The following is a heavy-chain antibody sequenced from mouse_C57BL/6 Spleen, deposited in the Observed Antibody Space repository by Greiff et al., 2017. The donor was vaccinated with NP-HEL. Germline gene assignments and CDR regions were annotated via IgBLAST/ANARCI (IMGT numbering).Heavy chain of an antibody. V-gene: IGHV5-12*01. J-gene: IGHJ3*01. D-gene: IGHD2-4*01. CDR1: GFTFSDYY. CDR3: ASYYDYDDVFAY. Sequence: EVKLMESGGGLVQPGGSLKLSCAASGFTFSDYYMYWVRQTPEKRLEWVAYISNGGGSTYYPDTVKGRFTISRDNAKNTLYLQMSRLKSEDTAMYYCASYYDYDDVFAYWGQGTLVTVSA. CDR2: ISNGGGST.